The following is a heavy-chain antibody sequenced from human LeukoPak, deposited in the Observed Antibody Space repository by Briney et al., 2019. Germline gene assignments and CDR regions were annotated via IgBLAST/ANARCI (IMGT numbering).Heavy chain of an antibody. CDR1: GFTFSSYW. D-gene: IGHD3-9*01. CDR2: IKGDGSHT. J-gene: IGHJ5*01. Sequence: TGGSLRLSCAASGFTFSSYWMHWVRQAPGKGLVWVSRIKGDGSHTIYADSVKGRFTISRDNAKNTLYLQMKSLRVEDTAAYYCVRDWDHFDFDSWGQGTLVTVS. CDR3: VRDWDHFDFDS. V-gene: IGHV3-74*01.